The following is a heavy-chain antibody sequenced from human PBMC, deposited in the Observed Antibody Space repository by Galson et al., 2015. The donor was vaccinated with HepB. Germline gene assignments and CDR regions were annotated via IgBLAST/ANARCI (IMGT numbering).Heavy chain of an antibody. D-gene: IGHD4-23*01. V-gene: IGHV3-30-3*01. CDR1: GFTFSSYA. Sequence: SLRLSCAASGFTFSSYAMRWVRQAPGKGLEWVAVISYDGSNKYYADSVKGRFTISRDNSKNTLYLQMNSLRAEDTAVYYCARGNPVVSSLFYYYYGMDVWGQGTTVTVSS. CDR2: ISYDGSNK. CDR3: ARGNPVVSSLFYYYYGMDV. J-gene: IGHJ6*02.